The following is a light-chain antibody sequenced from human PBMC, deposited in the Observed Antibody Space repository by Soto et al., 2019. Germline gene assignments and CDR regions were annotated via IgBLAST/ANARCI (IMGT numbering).Light chain of an antibody. CDR1: TSDIGAYNY. CDR2: DVS. CDR3: SSYSSSSTLMI. V-gene: IGLV2-14*03. J-gene: IGLJ2*01. Sequence: QSALAQAASVSGSPGQSITISCTGTTSDIGAYNYVSWYQLHPGKAPKVMIYDVSNRPSGVSIRFSGSKSGTTASLTISGLRAEDEADYYCSSYSSSSTLMIFGGGTKLTVL.